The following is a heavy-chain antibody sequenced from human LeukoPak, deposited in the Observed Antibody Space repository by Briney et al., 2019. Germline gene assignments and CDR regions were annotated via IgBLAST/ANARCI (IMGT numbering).Heavy chain of an antibody. Sequence: SETLSLTCAVYGGSFSGYYWSWIRQPPGKGLEWIGEINHSGSTNYNPSLKSRVTISVDTPKNQFSLKLSSVTAADTAVYYCARNKHYYGSGSYYKPYGMDVWGQGTTVTVSS. D-gene: IGHD3-10*01. CDR1: GGSFSGYY. CDR3: ARNKHYYGSGSYYKPYGMDV. V-gene: IGHV4-34*01. J-gene: IGHJ6*02. CDR2: INHSGST.